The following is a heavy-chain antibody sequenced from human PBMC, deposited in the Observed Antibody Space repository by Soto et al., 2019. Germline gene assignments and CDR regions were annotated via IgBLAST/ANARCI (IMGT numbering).Heavy chain of an antibody. J-gene: IGHJ4*02. CDR1: GFTFSTDS. V-gene: IGHV3-48*02. CDR2: ISTSGATR. CDR3: ARFFVSGFDY. D-gene: IGHD6-19*01. Sequence: GGSLRLSCVASGFTFSTDSMNWVRQAPGKGLEWVAHISTSGATRYYADSVKGRFTISRDNAKTSLYLQMDSLRNEDTAVYCCARFFVSGFDYWGQGTLVTVSS.